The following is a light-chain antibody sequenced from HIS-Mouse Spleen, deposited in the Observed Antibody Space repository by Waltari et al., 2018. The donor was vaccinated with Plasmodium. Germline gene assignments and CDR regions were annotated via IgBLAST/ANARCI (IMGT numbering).Light chain of an antibody. Sequence: SSELTPDPAVSVAWGQTVRLTCQGDSLRSYYASWYQQKPGKSPVLVVYGKNNRPYGLTDRFSGASSGNTASSAITGAPAEDEADYYCNARDSSGNHWVFGGGTKLTVL. CDR2: GKN. V-gene: IGLV3-19*01. J-gene: IGLJ3*02. CDR3: NARDSSGNHWV. CDR1: SLRSYY.